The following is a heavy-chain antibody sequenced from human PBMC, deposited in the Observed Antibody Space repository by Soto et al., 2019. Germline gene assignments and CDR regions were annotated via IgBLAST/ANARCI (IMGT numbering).Heavy chain of an antibody. Sequence: SSETLCLTYAVSGGSIRSSNWWSWVRQPPGKGLEWIGEIYHSGSTNYNPSLKSRVTISVDKSKNQFSLKLSSVTAADTAVYYCARDKVEQQLVVYYGMDVWGQGTTVTVSS. D-gene: IGHD6-13*01. J-gene: IGHJ6*02. CDR2: IYHSGST. CDR1: GGSIRSSNW. CDR3: ARDKVEQQLVVYYGMDV. V-gene: IGHV4-4*02.